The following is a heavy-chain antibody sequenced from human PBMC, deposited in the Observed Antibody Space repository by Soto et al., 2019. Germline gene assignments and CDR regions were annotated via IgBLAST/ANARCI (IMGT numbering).Heavy chain of an antibody. J-gene: IGHJ3*02. V-gene: IGHV3-11*04. D-gene: IGHD2-8*01. CDR2: ISSSGGYI. CDR1: GFTFSDYY. CDR3: ARKNNGASHNLDDAFDI. Sequence: QVQLVESGGGLVKPGGSLRLSCAASGFTFSDYYMSWIRQAPGKGLEWVSYISSSGGYIYYADSVKARFTISRDNAKNSLSLQMNSLRAEDTAVYYCARKNNGASHNLDDAFDIWGQGTMVTVSS.